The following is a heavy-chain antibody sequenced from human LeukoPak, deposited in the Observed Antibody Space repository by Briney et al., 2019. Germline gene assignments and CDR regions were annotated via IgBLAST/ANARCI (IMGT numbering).Heavy chain of an antibody. CDR1: GGSISSYY. CDR2: IYYRGST. V-gene: IGHV4-59*08. D-gene: IGHD2-15*01. CDR3: ARSCSGGSCLDAFDI. J-gene: IGHJ3*02. Sequence: SETLSLTCTVSGGSISSYYWSWIRQPPGKGLEWIGYIYYRGSTNYNPSLKSRVTISVDTSKNQSSLKLSSVTAADTAVYYCARSCSGGSCLDAFDIWGQGTMVTVSS.